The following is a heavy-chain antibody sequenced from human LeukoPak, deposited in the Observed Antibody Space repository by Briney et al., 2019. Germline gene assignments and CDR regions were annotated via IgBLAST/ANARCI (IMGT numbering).Heavy chain of an antibody. CDR2: FIGSSGSP. Sequence: GGSLRLSCAPPGFTFSGYAMSWVRKAPGKGLEWVSFFIGSSGSPDYADSVKGRFTISRDNSKNTLFLQMNSLRAEDTAIYYCAKGAYDYIEIGYFDSWGQGTLVTVSS. D-gene: IGHD5-12*01. CDR1: GFTFSGYA. CDR3: AKGAYDYIEIGYFDS. J-gene: IGHJ4*02. V-gene: IGHV3-23*01.